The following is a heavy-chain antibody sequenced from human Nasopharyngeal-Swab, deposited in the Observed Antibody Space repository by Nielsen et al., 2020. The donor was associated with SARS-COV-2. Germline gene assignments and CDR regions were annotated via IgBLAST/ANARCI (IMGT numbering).Heavy chain of an antibody. D-gene: IGHD1-1*01. J-gene: IGHJ3*02. Sequence: GESLKISCAASGFTFSSYGMHWVRQAPGKGLEWEAVISYDGSNKYYADSVKGRFTISRDNSKNTLYLQMNSLRAEDTAVYYCAKGGGTTGTVGLDIWGQGTMVTVSS. V-gene: IGHV3-30*18. CDR2: ISYDGSNK. CDR1: GFTFSSYG. CDR3: AKGGGTTGTVGLDI.